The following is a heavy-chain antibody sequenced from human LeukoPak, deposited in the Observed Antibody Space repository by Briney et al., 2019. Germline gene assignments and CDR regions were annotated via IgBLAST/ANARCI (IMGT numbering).Heavy chain of an antibody. D-gene: IGHD4-17*01. J-gene: IGHJ4*02. CDR1: GGTFSSYA. Sequence: SVKVSCKASGGTFSSYAISWVRQAPGQGLEWMGRIIPILGIANYAQKFQGRVTITADKSTSTAYMKLSSLRSEDTAVYYCARDSLGRWDYGDYPYYFDYWGQGTLVTVSS. CDR3: ARDSLGRWDYGDYPYYFDY. CDR2: IIPILGIA. V-gene: IGHV1-69*04.